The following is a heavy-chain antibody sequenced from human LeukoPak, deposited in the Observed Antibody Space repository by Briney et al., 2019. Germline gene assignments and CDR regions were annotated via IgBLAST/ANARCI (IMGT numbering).Heavy chain of an antibody. CDR3: AKADDFWSGYYFDY. J-gene: IGHJ4*02. CDR1: GFTFSSYA. Sequence: GGSLRLSCAASGFTFSSYAMSWVRQAPGKGLEWVSAITDSGGSTYYADSVKGRFTISRDNSKNTLYLQMNSLRAEDTAVYYCAKADDFWSGYYFDYWGQGTLVTVSS. CDR2: ITDSGGST. D-gene: IGHD3-3*01. V-gene: IGHV3-23*01.